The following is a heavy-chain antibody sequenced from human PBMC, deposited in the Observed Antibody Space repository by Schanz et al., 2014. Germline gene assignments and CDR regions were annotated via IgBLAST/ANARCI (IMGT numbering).Heavy chain of an antibody. Sequence: EVQLLESGGGLVQPGGSLRLSCATSGFSFSSYAINWVRQAPGKGLEYISAISNNGDSTYYADSVKGRFTISRDNSKNTLFLQMSSLRAEDTAVYYCAKSQGSSFDSWGQGTLVTVSS. D-gene: IGHD6-13*01. J-gene: IGHJ4*02. CDR3: AKSQGSSFDS. V-gene: IGHV3-64D*06. CDR2: ISNNGDST. CDR1: GFSFSSYA.